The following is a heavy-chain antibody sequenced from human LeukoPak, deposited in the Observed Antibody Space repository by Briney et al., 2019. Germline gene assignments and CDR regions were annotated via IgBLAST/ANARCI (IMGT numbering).Heavy chain of an antibody. CDR1: GFTFSSYG. J-gene: IGHJ4*02. Sequence: GGSLRLSCAASGFTFSSYGMHWVRQAPGKGLEWVAVISYDGSNKYYADSVKGRFTISRDNSKNTLYLQMNSLRAEDTAAYYCANLATDLWGQGTLVTVSS. CDR2: ISYDGSNK. V-gene: IGHV3-30*18. CDR3: ANLATDL. D-gene: IGHD4-17*01.